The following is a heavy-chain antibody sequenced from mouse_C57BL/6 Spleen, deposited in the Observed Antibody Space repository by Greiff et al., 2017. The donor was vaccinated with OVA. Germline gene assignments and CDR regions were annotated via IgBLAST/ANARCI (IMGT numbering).Heavy chain of an antibody. CDR2: INPSSGYT. CDR1: GYTFTSYW. CDR3: ARSITTAHFDY. V-gene: IGHV1-7*01. D-gene: IGHD1-1*01. Sequence: QVQLKQSGAELVKPGASVKLSCKASGYTFTSYWMHWVKQRPGQGLEWIGYINPSSGYTKYNQKFKDKATLTADKSSSTAYMQLSSLTYEDSAVYYCARSITTAHFDYWGQGTTLTVSS. J-gene: IGHJ2*01.